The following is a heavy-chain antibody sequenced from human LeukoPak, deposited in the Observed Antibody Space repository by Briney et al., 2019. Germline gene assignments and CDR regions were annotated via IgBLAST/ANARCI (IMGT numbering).Heavy chain of an antibody. CDR1: GFTFNNYA. CDR3: AKGGSFSEGNIDY. CDR2: ITGSGGTT. D-gene: IGHD1-14*01. Sequence: GGSLRLSCAVSGFTFNNYAMSWVRQAPGEGLEWVSAITGSGGTTYYADSVKGRFTISRDNSKNTLYLQMNSLRAEDTAVYYYAKGGSFSEGNIDYWGQGTLVTVTA. J-gene: IGHJ4*02. V-gene: IGHV3-23*01.